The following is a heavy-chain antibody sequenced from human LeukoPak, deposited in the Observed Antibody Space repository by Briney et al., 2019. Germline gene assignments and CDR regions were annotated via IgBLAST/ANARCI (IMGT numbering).Heavy chain of an antibody. J-gene: IGHJ5*02. CDR1: GFTFTKYL. Sequence: ASVKVSCKTSGFTFTKYLIHWVRQAPGQGLEWVGTINPNGDATNYAPRLQGRLTLTQDTSTSTVYMELRGLTPDDTAVYYCARPLFCAFDNCGYWLDPWGPGTLVTVSS. V-gene: IGHV1-46*01. CDR2: INPNGDAT. D-gene: IGHD1-20*01. CDR3: ARPLFCAFDNCGYWLDP.